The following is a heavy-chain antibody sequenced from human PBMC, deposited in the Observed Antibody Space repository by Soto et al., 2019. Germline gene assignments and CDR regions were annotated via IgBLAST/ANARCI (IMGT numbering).Heavy chain of an antibody. CDR3: ARLVHVGSASGGCFDP. J-gene: IGHJ5*02. V-gene: IGHV4-39*01. CDR1: GDSISSSNYY. D-gene: IGHD3-10*01. CDR2: IYYTGST. Sequence: QLQLQESGPGLVKPSETLSLTCTVSGDSISSSNYYWGWIRQPPGKGLEWIGHIYYTGSTYYNPSVKRQVTITVVTARNQFSLKLCSVTAADAAVYFWARLVHVGSASGGCFDPWGQGTLVTVSS.